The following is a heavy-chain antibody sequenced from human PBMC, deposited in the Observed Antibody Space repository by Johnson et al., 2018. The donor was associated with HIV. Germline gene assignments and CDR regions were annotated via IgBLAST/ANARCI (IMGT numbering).Heavy chain of an antibody. CDR2: ISFDGSNK. CDR1: GLTFSNYP. Sequence: VQLVESGGGVVRPGRSLRLSCAVSGLTFSNYPMHWVRQAPGKGLDWVAVISFDGSNKYYADSVKGRFTISRDNSKNTLFLQMKSLRPEDTAVYFWAKEDCSAIVCSDDGFHLWGQGTMVTVSS. CDR3: AKEDCSAIVCSDDGFHL. J-gene: IGHJ3*01. D-gene: IGHD2-15*01. V-gene: IGHV3-30*04.